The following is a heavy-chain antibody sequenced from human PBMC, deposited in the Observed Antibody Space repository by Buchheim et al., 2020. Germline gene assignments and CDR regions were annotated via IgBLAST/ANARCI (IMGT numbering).Heavy chain of an antibody. CDR3: ARGIAATANPNWFDP. V-gene: IGHV3-74*01. Sequence: EVQLVESGGGLVQPGGSLRLFCAASGFSFSSYWMHWVRQAPGRGLVWVSRITSDGSGTGYADSVTGRFTISRDNAKNTLYLQMNSLSPEDTSVYFCARGIAATANPNWFDPWGQGTL. D-gene: IGHD6-25*01. J-gene: IGHJ5*02. CDR2: ITSDGSGT. CDR1: GFSFSSYW.